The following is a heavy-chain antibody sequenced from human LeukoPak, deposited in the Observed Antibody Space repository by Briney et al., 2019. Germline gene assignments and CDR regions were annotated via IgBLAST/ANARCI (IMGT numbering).Heavy chain of an antibody. CDR1: GGSISSSSYY. Sequence: ASETLSLTCTVSGGSISSSSYYWGWIRQPPGKGLEWIGSIYYSGNTYYNASLKSQVSISIDTSKNQFSLRLTSVTAADTAVYYCARQTGSGLFILPGGQGTLVTVS. CDR3: ARQTGSGLFILP. D-gene: IGHD3/OR15-3a*01. J-gene: IGHJ4*02. V-gene: IGHV4-39*01. CDR2: IYYSGNT.